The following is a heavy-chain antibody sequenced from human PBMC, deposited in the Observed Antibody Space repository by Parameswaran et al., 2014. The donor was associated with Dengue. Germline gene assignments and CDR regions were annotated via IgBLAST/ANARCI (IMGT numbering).Heavy chain of an antibody. CDR2: INTNTGNP. CDR3: ARDITMIVVGRRLDP. V-gene: IGHV7-4-1*02. J-gene: IGHJ5*02. Sequence: WVRQAPGQGLEWMGWINTNTGNPTYAQGFTGRFVFSLDTSVSTAYLQISSLKAEDTAVYYCARDITMIVVGRRLDPWGQGTLVTVSS. D-gene: IGHD3-22*01.